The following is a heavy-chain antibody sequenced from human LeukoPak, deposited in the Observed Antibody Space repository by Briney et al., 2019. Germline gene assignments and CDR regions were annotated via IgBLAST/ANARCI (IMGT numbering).Heavy chain of an antibody. J-gene: IGHJ6*02. V-gene: IGHV3-23*01. CDR2: ISGSGGST. CDR1: GFTFSSYA. D-gene: IGHD5/OR15-5a*01. Sequence: QPGGSLRLSCAASGFTFSSYAMSWVRQAPGKGLEWVSAISGSGGSTYYADSVKGRFTISRDNSKNTLYLQMNSLKTEDTAVYYCTRRVGDSYFYGMDVWGQGTPVTVSS. CDR3: TRRVGDSYFYGMDV.